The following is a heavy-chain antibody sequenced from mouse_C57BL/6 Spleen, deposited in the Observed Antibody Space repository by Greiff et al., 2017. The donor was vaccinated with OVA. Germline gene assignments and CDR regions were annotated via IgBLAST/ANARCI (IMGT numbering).Heavy chain of an antibody. CDR2: IYPGDGDT. Sequence: QVQLKQSGAELVKPGASVKISCKASGYAFSSYWMNWVKQRPGKGLEWIGQIYPGDGDTNYNGKFKGKATLTADKSSSTAYMQLSSLTSEDSAVYFCARRYGNYFWFAYWGQGTLVTVSA. J-gene: IGHJ3*01. CDR1: GYAFSSYW. V-gene: IGHV1-80*01. D-gene: IGHD2-1*01. CDR3: ARRYGNYFWFAY.